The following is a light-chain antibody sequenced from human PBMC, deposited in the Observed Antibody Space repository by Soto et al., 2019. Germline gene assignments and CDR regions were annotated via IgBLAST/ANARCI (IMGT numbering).Light chain of an antibody. V-gene: IGKV1-5*01. CDR1: QSVSGW. CDR3: QQYKDFWT. CDR2: DVS. Sequence: DIQRTQSPSTLSASVGDRVTITCRASQSVSGWLAWYQQKPGKAPNLLIYDVSSLGGGVPSRFSGSGSGTEYTLTISSLQPGDFATYYCQQYKDFWTFGQGTKVDIK. J-gene: IGKJ1*01.